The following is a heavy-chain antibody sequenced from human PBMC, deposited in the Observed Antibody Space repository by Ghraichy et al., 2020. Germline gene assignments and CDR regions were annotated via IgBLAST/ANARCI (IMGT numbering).Heavy chain of an antibody. Sequence: SETLSLTCAVSGGSISSGGYSWSWIRQPPGKGLEWIGYIYYSGSTYYNPSLKSRVTISVDTSKNQFSLKLSSVTAADTAVYYCARDVGGAAAGKESVRWFVPWGQGTLVTVSS. CDR1: GGSISSGGYS. D-gene: IGHD6-13*01. CDR2: IYYSGST. V-gene: IGHV4-30-4*07. J-gene: IGHJ5*02. CDR3: ARDVGGAAAGKESVRWFVP.